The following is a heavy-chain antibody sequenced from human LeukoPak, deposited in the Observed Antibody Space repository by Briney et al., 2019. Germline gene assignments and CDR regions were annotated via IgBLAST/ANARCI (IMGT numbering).Heavy chain of an antibody. D-gene: IGHD2-15*01. J-gene: IGHJ4*02. CDR1: GFTFSSYG. Sequence: GGSLRLSCAASGFTFSSYGMSWVRQAPGKGLEWVSAISGSGGYTYYADSVKGRFTISRDNSKNTVSLQMDSLRVGDTAVYFCVRNLRYCSDGSCSPWGQGTLVTVSS. CDR2: ISGSGGYT. CDR3: VRNLRYCSDGSCSP. V-gene: IGHV3-23*01.